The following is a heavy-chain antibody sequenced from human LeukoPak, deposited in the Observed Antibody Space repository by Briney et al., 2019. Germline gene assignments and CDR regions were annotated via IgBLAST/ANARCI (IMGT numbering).Heavy chain of an antibody. CDR3: ARVALVVPAARLSSDYYYMDV. D-gene: IGHD2-2*01. CDR2: IKQDGSEK. Sequence: GGSLRLSCAVSEFTFSHYWMIWVRQAPGKGLEWVANIKQDGSEKYYVDSVKGRFTISRDNAKNSLYLQMNSLRAEDTAVYYCARVALVVPAARLSSDYYYMDVWGKGTTVTVSS. V-gene: IGHV3-7*01. CDR1: EFTFSHYW. J-gene: IGHJ6*03.